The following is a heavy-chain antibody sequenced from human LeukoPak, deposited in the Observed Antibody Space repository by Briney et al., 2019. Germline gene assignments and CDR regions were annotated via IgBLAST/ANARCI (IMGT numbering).Heavy chain of an antibody. Sequence: NPSETLSLTCTVSGVSIRRSSYYWGWIRQPPGKGLEWIGSIYYSGNTFYNPSLKSRVTISVDTSTNQFSLKLSSVTAADTAVYYCAREGDTAMGFDLNYYYYYMDVWGKGTTVTVSS. CDR1: GVSIRRSSYY. CDR2: IYYSGNT. D-gene: IGHD5-18*01. V-gene: IGHV4-39*07. J-gene: IGHJ6*03. CDR3: AREGDTAMGFDLNYYYYYMDV.